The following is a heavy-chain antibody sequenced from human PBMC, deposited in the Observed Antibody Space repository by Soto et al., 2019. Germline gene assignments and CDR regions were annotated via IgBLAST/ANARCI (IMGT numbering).Heavy chain of an antibody. CDR1: GGTFSSYS. V-gene: IGHV1-69*06. J-gene: IGHJ6*02. Sequence: SSVKVSCKASGGTFSSYSISWVGQAPGQGLEWVGGIIPIFGTANYAQKFQGRVTITADKSTSTAYMELSSLRSEDTAVYYCARLSNGYCSGGSCYSRYYYGMDVWGQGTTVTVSS. CDR2: IIPIFGTA. CDR3: ARLSNGYCSGGSCYSRYYYGMDV. D-gene: IGHD2-15*01.